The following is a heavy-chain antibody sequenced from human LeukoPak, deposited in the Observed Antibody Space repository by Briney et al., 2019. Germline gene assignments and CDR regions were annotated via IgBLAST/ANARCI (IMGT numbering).Heavy chain of an antibody. D-gene: IGHD2/OR15-2a*01. CDR2: ISSSSNYI. J-gene: IGHJ5*02. CDR1: GFTFNTHS. V-gene: IGHV3-21*01. Sequence: GGSLRLSCVASGFTFNTHSMNWVRQAPGKGLEWVPSISSSSNYIYYADSVKGRFTISRDNAKNSLYLQMKSLRAEDTAVYYCARGKTSQNIVTRKTYNWFDPWGQGTLVTVSS. CDR3: ARGKTSQNIVTRKTYNWFDP.